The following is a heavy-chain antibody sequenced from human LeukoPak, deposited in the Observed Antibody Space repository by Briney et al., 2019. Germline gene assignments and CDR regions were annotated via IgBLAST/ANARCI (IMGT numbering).Heavy chain of an antibody. CDR3: ATVYCSSTSCYANY. V-gene: IGHV4-34*01. J-gene: IGHJ4*02. CDR1: GGSFSGYY. D-gene: IGHD2-2*01. CDR2: INHSGST. Sequence: PSETLSLTCAVYGGSFSGYYWSWIRQPPAKGLEWIGEINHSGSTNYNPSLKSRVTISVDTSKNQFSLKLSSVTAADTAVYYCATVYCSSTSCYANYWGQGTLVTVSS.